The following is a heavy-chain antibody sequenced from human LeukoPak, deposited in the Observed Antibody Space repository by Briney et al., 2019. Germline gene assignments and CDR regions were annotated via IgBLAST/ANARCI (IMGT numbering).Heavy chain of an antibody. CDR1: GFTFSSYW. CDR2: INQDGSDK. D-gene: IGHD3-16*01. J-gene: IGHJ4*02. Sequence: GGSLRLSCAASGFTFSSYWMTWVRQAPGKGLEWVANINQDGSDKYYVDPVKGRFTISRDNAKNSLYLGMNSLRVEDTAVYYCASGQGGKTYWGQGTLVTVSS. V-gene: IGHV3-7*02. CDR3: ASGQGGKTY.